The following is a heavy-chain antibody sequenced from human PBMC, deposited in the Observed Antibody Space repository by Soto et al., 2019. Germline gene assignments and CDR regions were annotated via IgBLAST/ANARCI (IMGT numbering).Heavy chain of an antibody. Sequence: ESGGDLVQPGGSLRLSCAASGFSITSTWMHWVRQAPGKGLEWVGRVKSKADGGTADYAAPVKGRFTVSRDDSKNTQYLQMNSLKMEDTAVYYCNSYPDFWGGHTPLWGQGTLVTVSS. CDR2: VKSKADGGTA. J-gene: IGHJ4*02. V-gene: IGHV3-15*07. D-gene: IGHD3-3*01. CDR1: GFSITSTW. CDR3: NSYPDFWGGHTPL.